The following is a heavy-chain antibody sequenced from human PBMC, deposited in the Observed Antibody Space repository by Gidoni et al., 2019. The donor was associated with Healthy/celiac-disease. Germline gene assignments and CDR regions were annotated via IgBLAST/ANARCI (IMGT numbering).Heavy chain of an antibody. J-gene: IGHJ6*02. CDR1: GFTVSSNY. CDR2: IYSGGST. CDR3: ARDLTSTSYYYYGMDV. D-gene: IGHD5-12*01. Sequence: EVQLVESGGGLVQPGGSLRLSCAASGFTVSSNYMSWVRQAPGKGLEWVSVIYSGGSTYYADSVKVRFTISRDNSKNTLYLQMNSLRAEDTAVYYCARDLTSTSYYYYGMDVWGQGTTVTVSS. V-gene: IGHV3-66*02.